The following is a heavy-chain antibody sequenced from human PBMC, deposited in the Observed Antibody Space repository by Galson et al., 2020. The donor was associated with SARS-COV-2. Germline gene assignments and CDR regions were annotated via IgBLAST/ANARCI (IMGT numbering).Heavy chain of an antibody. V-gene: IGHV4-39*01. J-gene: IGHJ4*02. D-gene: IGHD5-18*01. Sequence: ETSETLSLTCTVSGGSISSSSYYWGRHRQPPGQGLEWIGSNYYSGKTYYNPCLKSRVTICVDTYKNRFTLKLSSVTAADTAVYSCASPANVDTAILGYGGQGTLVTVSS. CDR1: GGSISSSSYY. CDR2: NYYSGKT. CDR3: ASPANVDTAILGY.